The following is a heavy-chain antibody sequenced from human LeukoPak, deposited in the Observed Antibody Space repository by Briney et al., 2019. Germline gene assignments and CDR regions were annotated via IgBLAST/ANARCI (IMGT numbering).Heavy chain of an antibody. CDR2: IYYSGST. CDR1: GGSISSHY. D-gene: IGHD3-10*01. V-gene: IGHV4-59*11. CDR3: ARGVQPGGYYSYYYIDV. Sequence: PSETLSLTCAVPGGSISSHYWSWIRQPPGKGLEWIGYIYYSGSTNYNPSLKSRVTISVDTSKNQFSLKLSCVTAADTAVFYFARGVQPGGYYSYYYIDVWGKGTTVTVSS. J-gene: IGHJ6*03.